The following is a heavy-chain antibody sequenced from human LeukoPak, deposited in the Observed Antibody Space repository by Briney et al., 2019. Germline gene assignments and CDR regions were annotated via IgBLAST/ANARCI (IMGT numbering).Heavy chain of an antibody. V-gene: IGHV3-30-3*01. CDR2: ISSDGSNK. CDR1: GFTFNTYA. Sequence: GRSQRLSCAASGFTFNTYAMHWVRQAPGKGLEWVAVISSDGSNKYHTDSVKGRFTISRDNSRNTLYLQMNSLRAEDTAVYYCARDQGYCTSTSSLDYHSYFDVWCRGTLVTVSS. CDR3: ARDQGYCTSTSSLDYHSYFDV. D-gene: IGHD2-2*01. J-gene: IGHJ2*01.